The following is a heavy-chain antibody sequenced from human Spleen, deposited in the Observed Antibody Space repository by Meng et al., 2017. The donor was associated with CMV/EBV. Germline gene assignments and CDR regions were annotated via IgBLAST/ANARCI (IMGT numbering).Heavy chain of an antibody. CDR1: TFTDYY. Sequence: TFTDYYMHWVRQVPGQGLEWRGWINPNSGGTNYAQKFQGRVTMTRDTSVSTAYMELSRLTSDDTAVYFCAKEVSDILLVPAADNWFDPWGQGALVTVSS. CDR2: INPNSGGT. V-gene: IGHV1-2*02. J-gene: IGHJ5*02. CDR3: AKEVSDILLVPAADNWFDP. D-gene: IGHD2-2*01.